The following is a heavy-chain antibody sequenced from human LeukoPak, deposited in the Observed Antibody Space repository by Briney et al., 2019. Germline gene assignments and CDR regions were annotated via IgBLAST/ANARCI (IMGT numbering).Heavy chain of an antibody. Sequence: GGSLRLSCAASGFTFSNYAMRWVRQAPGKGLEWVSGISDSGGRTYYADSVKGRFNISRDDSKNTLFLQINSLRADDTAIYYCANLKFRVRGPRGVAYWGQGTLVTVSS. D-gene: IGHD3-10*01. CDR3: ANLKFRVRGPRGVAY. V-gene: IGHV3-23*01. CDR1: GFTFSNYA. J-gene: IGHJ4*02. CDR2: ISDSGGRT.